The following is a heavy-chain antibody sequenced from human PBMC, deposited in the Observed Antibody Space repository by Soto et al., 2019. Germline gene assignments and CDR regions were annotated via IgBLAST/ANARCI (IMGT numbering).Heavy chain of an antibody. Sequence: QVQLVQSGAEVKKPGASVKVSCKASGYTFTSYGISWVRQAPGQGLEWMGWISAYNGNTNYAQKLQGRVTMTTDTSTSTADMELRSLRSDDTAVYYCARDSSTTVVTSPFDYWGQGTLVTVSS. CDR2: ISAYNGNT. CDR3: ARDSSTTVVTSPFDY. V-gene: IGHV1-18*01. J-gene: IGHJ4*02. D-gene: IGHD4-17*01. CDR1: GYTFTSYG.